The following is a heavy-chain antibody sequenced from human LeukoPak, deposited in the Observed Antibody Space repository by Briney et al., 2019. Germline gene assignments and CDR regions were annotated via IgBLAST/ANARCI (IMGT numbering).Heavy chain of an antibody. CDR1: GFTVSSNY. CDR2: IYSGGST. J-gene: IGHJ4*02. CDR3: ARDSTDIVATN. Sequence: GGSLRLSCAASGFTVSSNYMSWVRQAPGKGLEWVSVIYSGGSTYYADSVKGRFTISRNNSKNTLYIQMNSLRAEDTAVYYCARDSTDIVATNWGQGTLVTVSS. D-gene: IGHD5-12*01. V-gene: IGHV3-66*02.